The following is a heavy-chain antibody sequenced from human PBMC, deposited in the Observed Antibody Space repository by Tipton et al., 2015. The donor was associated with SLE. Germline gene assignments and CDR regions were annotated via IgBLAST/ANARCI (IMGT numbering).Heavy chain of an antibody. D-gene: IGHD6-13*01. CDR3: AIGVAGTLFFDY. V-gene: IGHV1-18*01. Sequence: QSGAEVKKPGASVKVSCKASGYIFYSYGISWVRQAPGQGLEWMGWISAYNGNTNYAQKFQGRVTMTTDTSTSTAYMELRSLRSDDTAVYYCAIGVAGTLFFDYWGQGTLVTVSS. CDR1: GYIFYSYG. CDR2: ISAYNGNT. J-gene: IGHJ4*02.